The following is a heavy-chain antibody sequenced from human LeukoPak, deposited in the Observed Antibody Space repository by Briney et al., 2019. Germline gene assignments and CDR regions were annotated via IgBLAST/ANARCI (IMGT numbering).Heavy chain of an antibody. CDR1: GGSISSYY. Sequence: SGTLSLTGTVYGGSISSYYWRWLRQPPGKGLEGSGSIYYSGRTNYNPSLKSRVTISEDTSRNQFSLKLSSVTAADTAVYYCASVSYYDFWSGYYFFDYWGQGTLVTVSS. J-gene: IGHJ4*02. D-gene: IGHD3-3*01. CDR3: ASVSYYDFWSGYYFFDY. CDR2: IYYSGRT. V-gene: IGHV4-59*01.